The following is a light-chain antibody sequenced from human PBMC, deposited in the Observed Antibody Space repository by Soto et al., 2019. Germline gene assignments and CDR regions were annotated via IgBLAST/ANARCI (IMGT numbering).Light chain of an antibody. V-gene: IGKV4-1*01. Sequence: DIVMTQSPDSLAVSLGERATLNCESSQSVLFTSNNKNYLAWYQQKPGQPPKPLLSWASARESGVPERFSGSGSGTLFTLSISSLQAEDVAVYYCQQYYTLPLTFGGGTKVDI. CDR2: WAS. J-gene: IGKJ4*01. CDR1: QSVLFTSNNKNY. CDR3: QQYYTLPLT.